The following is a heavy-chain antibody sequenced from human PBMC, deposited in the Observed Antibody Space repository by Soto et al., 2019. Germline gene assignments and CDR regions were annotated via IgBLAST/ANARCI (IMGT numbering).Heavy chain of an antibody. CDR1: GYTFTGYY. V-gene: IGHV1-2*04. CDR2: INPTSGGT. Sequence: QVQLVQSGAEVRKPGASVKVSCKGSGYTFTGYYIHWVRQAPGQGLEWMGWINPTSGGTKYEQNFQGWVTRTRDASISTAYMELSSLRSNDTAVYYCARFREGTANFDYWGQGTLVTVSS. CDR3: ARFREGTANFDY. J-gene: IGHJ4*02.